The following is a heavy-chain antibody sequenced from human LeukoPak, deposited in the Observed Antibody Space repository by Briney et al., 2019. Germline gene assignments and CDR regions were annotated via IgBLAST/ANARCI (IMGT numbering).Heavy chain of an antibody. CDR1: GYSLTSGYY. J-gene: IGHJ3*01. CDR3: ARETEKQWQY. V-gene: IGHV4-38-2*02. Sequence: SETLSLTCTVSGYSLTSGYYWGWIRQPPGKGLEWIASIFHSGSTFYNPSVKSRVTISVDTSKNQFPLTLRSVTAADTAVYYCARETEKQWQYWGQGTMATVSS. CDR2: IFHSGST. D-gene: IGHD6-19*01.